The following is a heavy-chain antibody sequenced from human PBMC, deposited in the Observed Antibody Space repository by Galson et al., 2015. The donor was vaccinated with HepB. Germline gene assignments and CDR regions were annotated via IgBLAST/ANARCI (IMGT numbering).Heavy chain of an antibody. D-gene: IGHD3-3*01. J-gene: IGHJ5*02. Sequence: SLRLSCAAAGFTLRTYTMHWVRQAPGKGLEWVSSITGSSGYIYYADSVKGRFTISRDNAKNSLFLQMNSLRGDDTALYYCARVKGPNTIFGVVEHWGQGTLVTVSS. V-gene: IGHV3-21*01. CDR2: ITGSSGYI. CDR1: GFTLRTYT. CDR3: ARVKGPNTIFGVVEH.